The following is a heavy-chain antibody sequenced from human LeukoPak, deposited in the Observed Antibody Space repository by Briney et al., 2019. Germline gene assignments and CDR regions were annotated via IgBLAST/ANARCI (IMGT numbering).Heavy chain of an antibody. CDR3: ARDPTIFGVVIVPDY. J-gene: IGHJ4*02. Sequence: GGSLRLSCAASGFTFSSYWMSRVRQAPGKGLEWVANIKQDGSEKYYVDSVKGRFTISRDNAKNSLYLQMNSLRAEDTAVYYCARDPTIFGVVIVPDYWGQGTLVTVSS. CDR2: IKQDGSEK. CDR1: GFTFSSYW. D-gene: IGHD3-3*01. V-gene: IGHV3-7*01.